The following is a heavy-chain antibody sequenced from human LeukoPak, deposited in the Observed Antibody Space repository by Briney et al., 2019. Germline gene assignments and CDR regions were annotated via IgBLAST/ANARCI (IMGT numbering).Heavy chain of an antibody. V-gene: IGHV3-23*01. CDR1: GFTFSFHW. CDR2: ISGGGGST. J-gene: IGHJ4*02. CDR3: AKDSSWYGDFDY. Sequence: GGSLRLSCGASGFTFSFHWMHWVRQVPGKGLVWVSAISGGGGSTYYADSVKGRFTISRDNSKNTLFLQMNSLTAEDTAVYYCAKDSSWYGDFDYWGQGTLVTVSS. D-gene: IGHD6-13*01.